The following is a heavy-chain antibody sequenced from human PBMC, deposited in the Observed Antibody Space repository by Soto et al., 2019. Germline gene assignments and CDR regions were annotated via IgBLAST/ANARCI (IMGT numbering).Heavy chain of an antibody. Sequence: NPSETLSLTCTVSGGSISSYYWSWIRQPPGKGLEWIGYIYYSGSTNYNPSLKSRVTISVDTSKNQFSLKLSSVTAADTAVYYCARDIAAAGSGGFDYWGQGTLVTVSS. V-gene: IGHV4-59*01. CDR3: ARDIAAAGSGGFDY. CDR2: IYYSGST. D-gene: IGHD6-13*01. J-gene: IGHJ4*02. CDR1: GGSISSYY.